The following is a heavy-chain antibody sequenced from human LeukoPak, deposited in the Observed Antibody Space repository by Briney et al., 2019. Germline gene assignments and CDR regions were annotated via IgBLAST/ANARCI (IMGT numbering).Heavy chain of an antibody. CDR3: ARPLRSGSYDY. J-gene: IGHJ4*02. V-gene: IGHV4-34*01. CDR1: GGSFSGYY. D-gene: IGHD3-10*01. CDR2: INHSGST. Sequence: SETLSLTCAVYGGSFSGYYWSWIRQPPGKGLEWIGEINHSGSTNYNPSLKSRVTISVDTSKNQSSLKLSSVTAADTAVYYCARPLRSGSYDYWGQGTLVTVSS.